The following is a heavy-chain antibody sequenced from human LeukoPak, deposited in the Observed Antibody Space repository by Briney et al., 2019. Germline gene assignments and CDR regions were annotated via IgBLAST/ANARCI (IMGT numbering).Heavy chain of an antibody. J-gene: IGHJ4*02. CDR1: GGTFSSYA. CDR3: AIAEMSTILDY. V-gene: IGHV1-69*06. Sequence: AASVKVSCKASGGTFSSYAISWVRQAPGQGLEWMGGIIPIFGTANYAQKFQGRVTITADKSTSTAYMELSSLRSEDTAVYYCAIAEMSTILDYWGQGTLVTVSS. D-gene: IGHD5-24*01. CDR2: IIPIFGTA.